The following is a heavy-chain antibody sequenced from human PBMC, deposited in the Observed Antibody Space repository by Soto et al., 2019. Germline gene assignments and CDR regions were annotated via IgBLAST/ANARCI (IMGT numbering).Heavy chain of an antibody. J-gene: IGHJ4*02. CDR1: GFSLSTSAMG. V-gene: IGHV2-5*02. Sequence: QITLKESGPTLVKPTQTLTLTCTFSGFSLSTSAMGVGWIRQPPGKALEWLALVYWDDDKRYSPSLKTRLTIIKDTSKNQVVLTMTNMDPVDTATYYCARTIYSGYEPRFDYWGQGALVTVSS. D-gene: IGHD5-12*01. CDR2: VYWDDDK. CDR3: ARTIYSGYEPRFDY.